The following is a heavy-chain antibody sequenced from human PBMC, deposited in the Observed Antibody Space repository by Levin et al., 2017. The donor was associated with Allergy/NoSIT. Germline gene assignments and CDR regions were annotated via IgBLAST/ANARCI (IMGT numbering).Heavy chain of an antibody. CDR2: INPNSGGT. Sequence: GASVKVSCKASGYTFTGYYMHWVRQAPGQGLEWMGWINPNSGGTNYAQKFQGRVTMTRDTSISTAYMELSRLRSDDTAVYYCARDFEWIQLWLRTTYNWFDPWGQGTLVTVSS. D-gene: IGHD5-18*01. V-gene: IGHV1-2*02. J-gene: IGHJ5*02. CDR3: ARDFEWIQLWLRTTYNWFDP. CDR1: GYTFTGYY.